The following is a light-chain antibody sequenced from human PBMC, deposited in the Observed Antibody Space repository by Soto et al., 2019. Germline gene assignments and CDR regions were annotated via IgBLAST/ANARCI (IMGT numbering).Light chain of an antibody. Sequence: MVMRQFPATVCVSXGERGTLTCRSCLRVRSSLGRYQQKPGLAPGLXXFGASTRAHGSPARFSGSGSGTEFTRTISSLQSEDFAVYYGQQYTNWPWTFAQGTKVDIK. J-gene: IGKJ1*01. V-gene: IGKV3-15*01. CDR2: GAS. CDR3: QQYTNWPWT. CDR1: LRVRSS.